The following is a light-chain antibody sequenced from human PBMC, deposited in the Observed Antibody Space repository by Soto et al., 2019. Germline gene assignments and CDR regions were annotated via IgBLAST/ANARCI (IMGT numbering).Light chain of an antibody. J-gene: IGKJ1*01. CDR1: QTISNW. Sequence: IQMTQSPSTLSASVGDRVTITCRASQTISNWLAWYQQKPGKAPKLLIYKASTLESAVPSRFSGSGSGTEFTLTISNLQPDDFATYFCQQYNNYPRTFGQGTKVDIK. CDR2: KAS. V-gene: IGKV1-5*03. CDR3: QQYNNYPRT.